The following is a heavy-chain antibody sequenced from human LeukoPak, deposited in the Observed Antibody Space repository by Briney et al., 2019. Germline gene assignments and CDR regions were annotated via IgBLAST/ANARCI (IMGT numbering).Heavy chain of an antibody. J-gene: IGHJ4*02. CDR1: GYTLTKLS. Sequence: ASVKVSCEVSGYTLTKLSMHWVRLTTGEGLQWMGGFDPEDGETTYAQRFRGRLTMAEDTSADTAYMELSSLRSEDTAIYFCTINLRDYWGQGTLVTVSS. CDR3: TINLRDY. V-gene: IGHV1-24*01. CDR2: FDPEDGET.